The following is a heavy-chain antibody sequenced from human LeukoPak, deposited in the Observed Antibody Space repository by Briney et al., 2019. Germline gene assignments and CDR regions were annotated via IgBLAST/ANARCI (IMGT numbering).Heavy chain of an antibody. CDR2: IYPGEGIYATATT. CDR1: GVSISAYY. CDR3: ARDPTTVTTIFDS. D-gene: IGHD4-11*01. J-gene: IGHJ4*02. V-gene: IGHV4-4*07. Sequence: PSETLSLTCSVSGVSISAYYWSWIRQSAGNRLEWIGRIYPGEGIYATATTSYNPSFKSRVTMSGDTSKNQLSLRLSSVTAADTAVYYCARDPTTVTTIFDSWGQGILVTVSS.